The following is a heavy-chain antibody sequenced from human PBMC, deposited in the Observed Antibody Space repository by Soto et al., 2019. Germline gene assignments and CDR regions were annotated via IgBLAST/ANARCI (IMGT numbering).Heavy chain of an antibody. V-gene: IGHV1-69*13. CDR3: ASGKYYYDSSGYPWHFDY. CDR2: IIPIFGTA. D-gene: IGHD3-22*01. Sequence: SVKVSCKASGGTFRSYAISWVRQTPVQELEWMGGIIPIFGTANYAQKFQGRVTITADESTSTAYMELSSLRSEDTAVYYCASGKYYYDSSGYPWHFDYWGQGTLVTVSS. CDR1: GGTFRSYA. J-gene: IGHJ4*02.